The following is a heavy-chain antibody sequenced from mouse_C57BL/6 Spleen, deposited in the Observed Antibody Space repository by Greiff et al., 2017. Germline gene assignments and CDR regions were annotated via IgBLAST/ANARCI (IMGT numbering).Heavy chain of an antibody. CDR1: GFTFSSYA. D-gene: IGHD1-1*01. V-gene: IGHV5-9-1*02. Sequence: EVQLVESGAGLVKPGGSLKLSCAASGFTFSSYAMSWVRQTPEKRLEWVAYISSGGDYIYYADTVKGRFTISRDNARNTLYLQMSSLKSEDTAMYYCTRGGYGSSHGYYYAMDYWGQGTSVTVSS. J-gene: IGHJ4*01. CDR3: TRGGYGSSHGYYYAMDY. CDR2: ISSGGDYI.